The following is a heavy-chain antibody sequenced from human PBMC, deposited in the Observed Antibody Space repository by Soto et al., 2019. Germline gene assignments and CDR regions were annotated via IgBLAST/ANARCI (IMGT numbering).Heavy chain of an antibody. J-gene: IGHJ4*02. D-gene: IGHD3-10*01. V-gene: IGHV3-9*01. CDR3: ARDGVATYEY. CDR1: GFTFDDYA. CDR2: ISWNRGNI. Sequence: PGGSLRLSCAASGFTFDDYAMHWVRQAPGKGLEWVSGISWNRGNINYADSVKGRFTISRDNAKNTLYLQMNSLRAEATAVYYCARDGVATYEYWGQGILVTVSS.